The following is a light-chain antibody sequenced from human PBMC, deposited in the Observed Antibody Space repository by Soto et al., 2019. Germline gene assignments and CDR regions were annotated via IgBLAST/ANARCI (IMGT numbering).Light chain of an antibody. CDR1: QSISSN. J-gene: IGKJ2*01. CDR2: GAS. V-gene: IGKV3-15*01. CDR3: QQYNNWRSYT. Sequence: EIVMTQSPATLSVSLGERATLSCRASQSISSNLAWYQQKPGQAPRLLIYGASTRATDIPDRFSGSGSGTDFTLTISSLQSEDFAVYFCQQYNNWRSYTFGQGTKVDIK.